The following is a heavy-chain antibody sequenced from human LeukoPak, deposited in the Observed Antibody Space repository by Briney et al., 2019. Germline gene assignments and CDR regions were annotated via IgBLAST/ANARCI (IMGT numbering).Heavy chain of an antibody. D-gene: IGHD3/OR15-3a*01. V-gene: IGHV3-11*01. Sequence: NPGGSLRLSCAASGFTFSDYYMGWIRQAPGKGLEWLSYISGSGTTIFYADSVKGRFTISRDNAKNTLDLQMNSLRADDTAVYYCGRDFGLFGTKCSFDIWGQGTVVTVSS. J-gene: IGHJ3*02. CDR2: ISGSGTTI. CDR1: GFTFSDYY. CDR3: GRDFGLFGTKCSFDI.